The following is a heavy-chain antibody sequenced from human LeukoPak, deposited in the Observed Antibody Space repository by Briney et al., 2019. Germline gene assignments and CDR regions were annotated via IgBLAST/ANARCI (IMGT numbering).Heavy chain of an antibody. CDR2: IYYSGST. V-gene: IGHV4-39*01. J-gene: IGHJ4*02. CDR3: ARGPYYYDSSGYYWDLSNLDY. CDR1: GGSISSSSYY. Sequence: SETLSLTCTVSGGSISSSSYYWGWIRQPPGKGLEWIGSIYYSGSTYYNPSLKSRVTISVDTSKNQFSLKLSSVTAADTAVYYCARGPYYYDSSGYYWDLSNLDYWGQGTLVTVSS. D-gene: IGHD3-22*01.